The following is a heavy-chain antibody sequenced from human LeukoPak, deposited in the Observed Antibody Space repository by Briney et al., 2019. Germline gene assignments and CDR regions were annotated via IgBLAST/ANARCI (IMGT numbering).Heavy chain of an antibody. D-gene: IGHD6-13*01. CDR2: IYSGGST. J-gene: IGHJ4*02. CDR3: ARVLAAAGTFGGYYFDY. V-gene: IGHV3-53*01. CDR1: GFTVSSNY. Sequence: GGSLRLSCAASGFTVSSNYMSWVRQAPGKGLEWVSVIYSGGSTYYADSVKSRFTISRDNSKNTLYLQMNSLRAEDTAVYYCARVLAAAGTFGGYYFDYWGQGTLVTVSS.